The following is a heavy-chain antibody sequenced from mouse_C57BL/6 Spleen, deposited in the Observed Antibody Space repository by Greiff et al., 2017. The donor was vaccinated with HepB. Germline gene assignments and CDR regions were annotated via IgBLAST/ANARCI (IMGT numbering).Heavy chain of an antibody. V-gene: IGHV1-19*01. CDR2: INPYNGGT. CDR3: ASGYYDYHDVLRDYAMDY. CDR1: GYTFTDYY. J-gene: IGHJ4*01. D-gene: IGHD2-4*01. Sequence: EVQLQQSGPVLVKPGASVKMSCKASGYTFTDYYMNWVKQSHGKSLEWIGVINPYNGGTSYNQKFKGKATLTVDKSSSTAYMELNSLTSEDSAVYYCASGYYDYHDVLRDYAMDYWGQGTSVTVSS.